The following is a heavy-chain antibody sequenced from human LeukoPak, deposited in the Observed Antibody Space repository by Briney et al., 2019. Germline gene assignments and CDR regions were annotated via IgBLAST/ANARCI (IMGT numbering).Heavy chain of an antibody. CDR1: GFTFITYA. D-gene: IGHD5-24*01. Sequence: GGSLRLSCAASGFTFITYAMHWVRQAPGKGLEWVAVISYDGSNEYYVDSVKGRFTISRDNSKNILYLPMNSLTAEDTAVYYCARDSLKNGYNYDYFDYWGQGTLVTVSS. CDR2: ISYDGSNE. CDR3: ARDSLKNGYNYDYFDY. J-gene: IGHJ4*02. V-gene: IGHV3-30-3*01.